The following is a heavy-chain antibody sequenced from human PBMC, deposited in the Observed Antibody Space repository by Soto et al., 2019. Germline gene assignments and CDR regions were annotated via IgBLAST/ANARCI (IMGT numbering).Heavy chain of an antibody. CDR1: GFTFSDYY. Sequence: GGSLRLSCAASGFTFSDYYMSWIRQAPGTGLEWVSYISSSGSTIYYADSVKGRFTISRDNADNSLYLQMNSLRSADTAVYYCARDGYSSGWAYYYYYGMDVWGQGTTVTVSS. J-gene: IGHJ6*02. CDR2: ISSSGSTI. CDR3: ARDGYSSGWAYYYYYGMDV. V-gene: IGHV3-11*01. D-gene: IGHD6-19*01.